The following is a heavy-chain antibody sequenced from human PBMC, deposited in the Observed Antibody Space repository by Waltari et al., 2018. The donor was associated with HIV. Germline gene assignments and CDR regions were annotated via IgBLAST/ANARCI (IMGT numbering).Heavy chain of an antibody. Sequence: EVQLVESGGGLVQPGGSLRLSCAASGFISSNYDMHWVRQATGKGLEGVSAMRTAGETYYPGSVKGRFTISRENAKNTLYLQMNSLRAGDTAVYYCARVGPENWNLDLWGRGTLVTVSS. J-gene: IGHJ2*01. CDR1: GFISSNYD. CDR2: MRTAGET. V-gene: IGHV3-13*01. CDR3: ARVGPENWNLDL.